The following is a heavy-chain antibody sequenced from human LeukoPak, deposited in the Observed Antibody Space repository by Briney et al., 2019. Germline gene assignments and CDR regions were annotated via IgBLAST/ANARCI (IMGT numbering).Heavy chain of an antibody. V-gene: IGHV4-59*01. CDR3: ARGGDYYDSSGPGAFDI. CDR2: IYYSGST. D-gene: IGHD3-22*01. Sequence: SETLSLTCTVSGGSISSYYWSWIRQPPGKGLEWIGYIYYSGSTNYNPSLKSRVTISVDTSKNQFSLKLSSVTAADTAVYYCARGGDYYDSSGPGAFDIWGQGTMVTVSS. CDR1: GGSISSYY. J-gene: IGHJ3*02.